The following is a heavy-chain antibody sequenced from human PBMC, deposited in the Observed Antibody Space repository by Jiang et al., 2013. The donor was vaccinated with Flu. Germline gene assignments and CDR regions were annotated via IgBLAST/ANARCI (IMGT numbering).Heavy chain of an antibody. CDR1: GFTFSSYA. V-gene: IGHV3-30-3*01. CDR2: ISYDGSNK. CDR3: SEDFDY. Sequence: RLSCAASGFTFSSYAMHWVRQAPGKGLEWVAVISYDGSNKYYADSVKGRFTISRDNSKNTLYLQMNSLRAEDTAVYYCSEDFDYWGQGTLVTVSS. J-gene: IGHJ4*02.